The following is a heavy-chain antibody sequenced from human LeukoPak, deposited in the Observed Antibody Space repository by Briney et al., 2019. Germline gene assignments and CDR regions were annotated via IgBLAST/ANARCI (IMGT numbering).Heavy chain of an antibody. J-gene: IGHJ4*02. CDR1: GGSVSSGSYY. V-gene: IGHV4-61*01. CDR3: AREGWGDGRYNSPLFDY. Sequence: PSETLSLTCTVSGGSVSSGSYYWSWIRQPPGKGLEWIGYIYYSGSTNYNPSLKSRVTILVDTSKNQFSLKLSSVTAADTAVYYCAREGWGDGRYNSPLFDYWGQGTLVTASS. D-gene: IGHD5-24*01. CDR2: IYYSGST.